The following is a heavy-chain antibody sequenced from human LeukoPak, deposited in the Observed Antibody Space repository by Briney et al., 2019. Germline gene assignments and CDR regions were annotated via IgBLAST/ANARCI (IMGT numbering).Heavy chain of an antibody. D-gene: IGHD6-19*01. CDR1: GGSISRYY. CDR2: IYTSGST. V-gene: IGHV4-4*07. J-gene: IGHJ4*02. CDR3: AAALVVAGLTD. Sequence: SETLSLPCTVSGGSISRYYWSWIRQPAGKGLEWIGRIYTSGSTNYNPSLKSRVTMSVDTSKNQFSLRLTSVTAADTAVYYCAAALVVAGLTDWGQGTLVTVSS.